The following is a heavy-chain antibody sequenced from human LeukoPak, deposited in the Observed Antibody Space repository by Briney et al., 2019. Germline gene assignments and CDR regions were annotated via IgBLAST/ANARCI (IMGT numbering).Heavy chain of an antibody. CDR2: ISAYNGNT. Sequence: ASVKVSCKASGYTFTSYGISWVRQAPGQGLEWMGWISAYNGNTNYAQKLQGRVTMTTDTSTSTAYMELRSLGSDDTAVYYCARAGLTASRGYYFDYWGQGTLVTVSS. D-gene: IGHD2-21*02. V-gene: IGHV1-18*01. CDR3: ARAGLTASRGYYFDY. J-gene: IGHJ4*02. CDR1: GYTFTSYG.